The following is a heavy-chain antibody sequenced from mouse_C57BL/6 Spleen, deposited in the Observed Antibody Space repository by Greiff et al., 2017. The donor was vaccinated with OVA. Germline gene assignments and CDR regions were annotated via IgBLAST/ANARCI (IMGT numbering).Heavy chain of an antibody. Sequence: VQLQQSGAELVRPGSSVKLSCKASGYTFTSYWMHWVKQRPIQGLEWIGNIDPSDSETNYTQQFKDKATLTVDKSSSTAYMQLSSLTSEDSAVYYCARMGNYEMDYWGQGTSVTVSS. CDR3: ARMGNYEMDY. CDR1: GYTFTSYW. V-gene: IGHV1-52*01. J-gene: IGHJ4*01. D-gene: IGHD2-1*01. CDR2: IDPSDSET.